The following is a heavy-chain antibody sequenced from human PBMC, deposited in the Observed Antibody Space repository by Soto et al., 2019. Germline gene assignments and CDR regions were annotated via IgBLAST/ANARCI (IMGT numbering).Heavy chain of an antibody. V-gene: IGHV3-21*06. D-gene: IGHD4-17*01. Sequence: PGGSLRLSCEVSGFNFRNFNMIWVRQAPGKGLELVPSVSGSSSYIYYADSVKGRFTVSRDNANNLVFLQMNGLRPEDTAMYYCARDLRGHYGPWGQGTMVPVSS. CDR1: GFNFRNFN. J-gene: IGHJ3*01. CDR2: VSGSSSYI. CDR3: ARDLRGHYGP.